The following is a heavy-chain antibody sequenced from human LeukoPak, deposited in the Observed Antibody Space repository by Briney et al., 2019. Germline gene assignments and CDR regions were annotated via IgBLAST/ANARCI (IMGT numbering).Heavy chain of an antibody. J-gene: IGHJ6*03. D-gene: IGHD1-1*01. CDR3: ARLRLSWNQYHYYYMDV. CDR1: GYSISSGYY. V-gene: IGHV4-38-2*02. CDR2: IYHSGST. Sequence: KPSETLSLTCTVSGYSISSGYYWGWIRQPPGKGLEWIGSIYHSGSTYYNPSLKSRVTISVDTSKNQFSLKLSSVTAADTAVYYCARLRLSWNQYHYYYMDVWGKGTTVTVSS.